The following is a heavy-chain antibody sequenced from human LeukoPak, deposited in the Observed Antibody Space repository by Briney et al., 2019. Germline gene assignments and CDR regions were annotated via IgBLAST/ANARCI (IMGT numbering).Heavy chain of an antibody. V-gene: IGHV3-48*04. CDR2: VSSSSSTT. CDR1: GFTFSNYN. Sequence: GGSLRLSCAASGFTFSNYNMNWVRQAPGKGLEWVAHVSSSSSTTYYADSVKGRFSISRDNAKSSLYLQMNSPRVEDTAVYYCARWLSGGYFDQWGQGTLVTVSS. CDR3: ARWLSGGYFDQ. J-gene: IGHJ4*02. D-gene: IGHD2/OR15-2a*01.